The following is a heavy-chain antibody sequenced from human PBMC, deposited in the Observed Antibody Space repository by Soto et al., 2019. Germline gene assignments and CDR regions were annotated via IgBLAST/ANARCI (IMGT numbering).Heavy chain of an antibody. CDR3: ARAPNIGVLQLYWYFDL. CDR2: IYYSGST. CDR1: GGSISSGDYY. Sequence: QVQLQESGPGLVKPSQTLSLTCTVSGGSISSGDYYWSWIRQPPGKGLEWIGYIYYSGSTYYNPSLKSRVTISVDTSKNQFSLKLSSVTAADTAVYYCARAPNIGVLQLYWYFDLWGRGTLVTVSS. J-gene: IGHJ2*01. V-gene: IGHV4-30-4*01. D-gene: IGHD3-3*01.